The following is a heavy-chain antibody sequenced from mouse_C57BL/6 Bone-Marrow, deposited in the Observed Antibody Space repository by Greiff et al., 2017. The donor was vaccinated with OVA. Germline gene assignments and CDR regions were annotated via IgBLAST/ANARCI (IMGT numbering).Heavy chain of an antibody. J-gene: IGHJ3*01. V-gene: IGHV1-4*01. CDR3: ARDLLYDYDGSVWFAY. CDR2: INPSSGYT. CDR1: GYTFTSYT. Sequence: VQLQQSGAELARPGASVKMSCKASGYTFTSYTMHWVKQRPGQGLEWIGYINPSSGYTKYNQKFKDKATLTADKSSSTAYMQLSSLTSEDSAVYYCARDLLYDYDGSVWFAYWGQGTLVTVSA. D-gene: IGHD2-4*01.